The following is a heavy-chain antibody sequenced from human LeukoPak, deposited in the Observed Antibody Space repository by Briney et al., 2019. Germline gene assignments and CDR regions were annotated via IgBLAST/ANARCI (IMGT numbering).Heavy chain of an antibody. CDR2: INHSGST. CDR1: GGSFSGYY. J-gene: IGHJ4*02. CDR3: AGSSVIGLDY. D-gene: IGHD4-11*01. V-gene: IGHV4-34*01. Sequence: SETLSLTCDVYGGSFSGYYWSWVRQPPGKGLEWIGEINHSGSTNYNPSLKSRVTISVDTSKNQFSLRLSPVTAADTAVYYCAGSSVIGLDYWGQGTLVTVSS.